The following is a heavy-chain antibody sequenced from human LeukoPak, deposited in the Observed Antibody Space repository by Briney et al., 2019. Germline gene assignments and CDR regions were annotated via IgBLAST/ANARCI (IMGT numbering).Heavy chain of an antibody. CDR2: IYPGDSDT. J-gene: IGHJ4*02. V-gene: IGHV5-51*01. Sequence: GGSLQISFKGSGYRFTSYWIGWVRPKPGKGLGWMGIIYPGDSDTRYSPSFQGQATISADKSISTAYLQWSSLKASDTAMYYCARGGVEGAYGDYDYWGQGTLVTVSS. CDR1: GYRFTSYW. D-gene: IGHD4-17*01. CDR3: ARGGVEGAYGDYDY.